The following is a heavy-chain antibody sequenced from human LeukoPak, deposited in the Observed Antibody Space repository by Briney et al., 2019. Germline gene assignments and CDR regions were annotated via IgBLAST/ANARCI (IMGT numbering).Heavy chain of an antibody. CDR2: ISSSSGYI. V-gene: IGHV3-21*01. J-gene: IGHJ4*02. Sequence: GGSLRLSCTASGFTFGSYTMNWVRQPPGKGLEWLSSISSSSGYIYYTESIQGRFTISRDNAKNSLYLHMNSLRAEDTAVYYCALTYYYDSSGYFLFRGPHTNFDYWGQGTLVTVSS. CDR1: GFTFGSYT. D-gene: IGHD3-22*01. CDR3: ALTYYYDSSGYFLFRGPHTNFDY.